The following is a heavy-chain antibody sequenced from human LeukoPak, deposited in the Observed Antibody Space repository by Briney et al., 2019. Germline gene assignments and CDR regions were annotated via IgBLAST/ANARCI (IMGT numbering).Heavy chain of an antibody. D-gene: IGHD6-19*01. V-gene: IGHV4-4*07. J-gene: IGHJ5*02. CDR1: GGSISSYY. CDR3: AREGDSSGWYPNWFDR. CDR2: IYTSGST. Sequence: PSETLSLTCTVSGGSISSYYWSWIRQPAGKGLEWIGRIYTSGSTNYNPSLKSRVTISVDKSKNQFSLKLSSVTAADTAVYYCAREGDSSGWYPNWFDRWGQGTLVTVSS.